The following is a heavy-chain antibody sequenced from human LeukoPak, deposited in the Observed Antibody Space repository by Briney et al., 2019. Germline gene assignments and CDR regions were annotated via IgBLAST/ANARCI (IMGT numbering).Heavy chain of an antibody. Sequence: SVKLSCKASGGTFSSYTISWVRQAPGQGLEWMGRIIPILGIANYAQQFQGRVTITADKSTSTAYMELSSLRSEDTAGYYCAREPYYGSGSSAFDIWGQGTMVTVSS. J-gene: IGHJ3*02. V-gene: IGHV1-69*02. D-gene: IGHD3-10*01. CDR1: GGTFSSYT. CDR2: IIPILGIA. CDR3: AREPYYGSGSSAFDI.